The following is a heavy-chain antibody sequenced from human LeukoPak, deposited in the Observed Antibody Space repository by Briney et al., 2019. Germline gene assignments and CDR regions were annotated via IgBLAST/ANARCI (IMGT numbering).Heavy chain of an antibody. Sequence: SETLSLTCTVSGGSISSYYWSWIRQPPGKGLEWIGYIYYSGSTNYNPSLKSRVTISVDTSKNQFSLKLSSVTAADTAVYYCARDRAKYDSSGYGRDAFDIWGQGTMVTVSS. CDR1: GGSISSYY. CDR2: IYYSGST. D-gene: IGHD3-22*01. CDR3: ARDRAKYDSSGYGRDAFDI. J-gene: IGHJ3*02. V-gene: IGHV4-59*01.